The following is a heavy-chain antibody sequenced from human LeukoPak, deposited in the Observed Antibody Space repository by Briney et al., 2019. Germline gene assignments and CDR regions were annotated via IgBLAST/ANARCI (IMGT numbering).Heavy chain of an antibody. CDR2: MSYDGSHK. Sequence: GGSLRLSCAACGFNFGTFAMHWLRPAPGKGLEGVAVMSYDGSHKYYAVYVKGRFTISSDNSKNTLYLQLNSLRSEDTAVYYCARGHGGIVVVVRDAFDIWGQGTMVIVSS. V-gene: IGHV3-30-3*01. J-gene: IGHJ3*02. CDR3: ARGHGGIVVVVRDAFDI. CDR1: GFNFGTFA. D-gene: IGHD2-15*01.